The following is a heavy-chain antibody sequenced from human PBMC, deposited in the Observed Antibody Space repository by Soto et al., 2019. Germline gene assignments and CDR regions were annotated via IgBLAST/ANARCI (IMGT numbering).Heavy chain of an antibody. CDR2: ISYDGSNK. D-gene: IGHD3-16*01. CDR3: ASPWGGQPLQNFDY. CDR1: GFTFSSYA. Sequence: GGSLRLSCAASGFTFSSYAMHWVRQAPGKGLEWVAVISYDGSNKYYADSVKGRFTISRDNSKNTLYLQMNSLRAEDTAVSYCASPWGGQPLQNFDYWGQGTLVTVSS. V-gene: IGHV3-30*04. J-gene: IGHJ4*02.